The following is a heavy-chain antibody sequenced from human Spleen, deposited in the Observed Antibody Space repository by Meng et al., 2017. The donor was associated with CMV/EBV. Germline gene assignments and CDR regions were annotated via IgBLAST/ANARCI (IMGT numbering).Heavy chain of an antibody. Sequence: ASVKVSCKVSGYTLTELSRHWVRQAPGKGLEWMEGFDPEDGETIYAQKFQGRVTMTEDTSTDTAYMELSSLRSEDTAVYYCARDLFYCSSTSCPWGYYYGMDVWGQGTTVTVSS. CDR3: ARDLFYCSSTSCPWGYYYGMDV. CDR2: FDPEDGET. CDR1: GYTLTELS. J-gene: IGHJ6*02. V-gene: IGHV1-24*01. D-gene: IGHD2-2*01.